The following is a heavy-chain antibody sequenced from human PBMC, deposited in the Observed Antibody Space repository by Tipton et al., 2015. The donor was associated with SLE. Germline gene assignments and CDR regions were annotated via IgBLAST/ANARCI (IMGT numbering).Heavy chain of an antibody. CDR1: GYTFSGYF. D-gene: IGHD3/OR15-3a*01. CDR2: INSDSGGT. V-gene: IGHV1-2*06. Sequence: QLVQSGAEVKKPGASVKVSCKAFGYTFSGYFFHWVRQAPGQGLEWMGRINSDSGGTNFAQKFQGRVTMTRDTSTSTAYMELSRLGFDDTAVYYCAGDRDWRSSEAFDIWGQGTLVTVSS. J-gene: IGHJ3*02. CDR3: AGDRDWRSSEAFDI.